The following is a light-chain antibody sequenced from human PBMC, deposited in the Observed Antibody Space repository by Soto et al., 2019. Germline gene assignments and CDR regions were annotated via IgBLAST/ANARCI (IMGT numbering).Light chain of an antibody. Sequence: QSALTQPASVSGSPGQSITISCTGTSSDVGGYNYVSWYQQHPGKAPKLMISDVSKRPSGVSNRFSGSKSGNTASLTISGLQADDEADYYCSSYTSSTTIVFGGGTKLTVL. J-gene: IGLJ2*01. CDR2: DVS. V-gene: IGLV2-14*01. CDR3: SSYTSSTTIV. CDR1: SSDVGGYNY.